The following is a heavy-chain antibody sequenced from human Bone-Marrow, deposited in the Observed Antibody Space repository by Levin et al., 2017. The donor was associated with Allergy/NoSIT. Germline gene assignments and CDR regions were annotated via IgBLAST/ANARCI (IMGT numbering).Heavy chain of an antibody. V-gene: IGHV3-7*01. CDR1: GFTFSGPW. CDR2: IKYDGSEK. Sequence: LSLTCAASGFTFSGPWMSWVRQAPGKGPEWVANIKYDGSEKDYVDSVKGRFTISRDNAKNSLYLEMNSLRAEDTAVYYGARDQSWGQGTLVTVSS. CDR3: ARDQS. J-gene: IGHJ4*02.